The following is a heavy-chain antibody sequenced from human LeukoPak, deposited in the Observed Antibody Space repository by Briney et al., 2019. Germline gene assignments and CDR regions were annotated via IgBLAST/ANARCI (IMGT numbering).Heavy chain of an antibody. J-gene: IGHJ4*02. CDR2: ISGSGGST. Sequence: PGGSLRLSCAASGFTFSSYAMSWVRQAPGKGLEWVSAISGSGGSTYYTDSVKGRFTISRDNSKNTLYLQMNSLRAEDTAVYYCAKDLGVIVAYYFDYWGQGTLVTVSS. V-gene: IGHV3-23*01. D-gene: IGHD3-22*01. CDR3: AKDLGVIVAYYFDY. CDR1: GFTFSSYA.